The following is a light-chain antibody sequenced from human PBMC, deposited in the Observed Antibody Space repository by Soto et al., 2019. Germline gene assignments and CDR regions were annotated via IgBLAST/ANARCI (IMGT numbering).Light chain of an antibody. CDR1: QSIASY. Sequence: DIQITQSASSLSASVGDRVTITCRASQSIASYLNWYQQKPGKAPKLLIYAASSLQSGVPSRFSGSGSGTEFTLTISSLQPDDFATYYCQHYNSYSEAFGQGTKVDIK. J-gene: IGKJ1*01. V-gene: IGKV1-39*01. CDR2: AAS. CDR3: QHYNSYSEA.